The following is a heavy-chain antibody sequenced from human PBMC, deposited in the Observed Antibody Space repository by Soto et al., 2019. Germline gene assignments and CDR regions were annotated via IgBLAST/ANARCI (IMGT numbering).Heavy chain of an antibody. Sequence: QVQLVQSGAEVTRPGASVKVSCKASGYSFISHYIHWVRQAPGQGLEWMGFINPSGGSATLAQKFQGRVTTTRDTSPTTVYMELSSLRSEDAAVYYCARDYLSSKLSLSYFDFWGQGTLVTVSS. V-gene: IGHV1-46*01. CDR1: GYSFISHY. CDR2: INPSGGSA. CDR3: ARDYLSSKLSLSYFDF. J-gene: IGHJ4*02. D-gene: IGHD2-2*01.